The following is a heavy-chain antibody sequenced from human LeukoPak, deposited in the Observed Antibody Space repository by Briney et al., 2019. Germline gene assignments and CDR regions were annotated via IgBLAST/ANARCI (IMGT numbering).Heavy chain of an antibody. V-gene: IGHV3-23*01. Sequence: GGSLRLSCAASGFTFSSYAMSWVRQAPGKGLEWVSAISGSGGSTYYADSVKGRFTISRDNSKNSLYLQMNSLTAEDTAVYYCARYYGDYGDAFDIWGQGTMVTVSS. CDR2: ISGSGGST. CDR1: GFTFSSYA. CDR3: ARYYGDYGDAFDI. J-gene: IGHJ3*02. D-gene: IGHD4-17*01.